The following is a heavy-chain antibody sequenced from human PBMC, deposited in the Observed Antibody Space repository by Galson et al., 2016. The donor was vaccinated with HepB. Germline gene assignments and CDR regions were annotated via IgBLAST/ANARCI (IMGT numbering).Heavy chain of an antibody. CDR2: IYTGGGFT. J-gene: IGHJ6*02. Sequence: SLRLSCAVSGIAVSGNYMSWVRQAPGKGLESVSVIYTGGGFTYYSDSVKGRFTISGDDSKNTLYLRMNSLRVDETAVYYCARDLTNVQVWTWGAPKKYYFGMDVWGQGTTVTVSS. CDR1: GIAVSGNY. V-gene: IGHV3-66*01. D-gene: IGHD5-18*01. CDR3: ARDLTNVQVWTWGAPKKYYFGMDV.